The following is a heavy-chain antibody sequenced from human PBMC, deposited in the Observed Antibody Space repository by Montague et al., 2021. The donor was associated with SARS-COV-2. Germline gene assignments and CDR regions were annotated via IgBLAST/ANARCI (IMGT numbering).Heavy chain of an antibody. CDR3: ARIPEYSSGGGPDWYFDL. CDR1: GFSVGTSGLC. J-gene: IGHJ2*01. V-gene: IGHV2-70*01. Sequence: PALVKPTQTLTLTCTFSGFSVGTSGLCVSWIRQPPGKALEWLALIDWDDDTYYSTSLKTRLAISKGTSKNQVVLTMTDMDPVDTGTYYCARIPEYSSGGGPDWYFDLWGRGTLVTVSS. CDR2: IDWDDDT. D-gene: IGHD6-19*01.